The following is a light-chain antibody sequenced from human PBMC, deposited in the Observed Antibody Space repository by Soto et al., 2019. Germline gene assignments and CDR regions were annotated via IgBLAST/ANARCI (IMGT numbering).Light chain of an antibody. CDR3: QQYNSYLWT. CDR1: HSISSW. V-gene: IGKV1-5*01. J-gene: IGKJ1*01. Sequence: DIQMTQSPSTLSASVGDRVTITCRASHSISSWLAWYQQKPGKATKLLIYDASSLVSGVPSRFSGSGSGTEFPLTISSLQPDDFATYYCQQYNSYLWTFGHGTKVEIK. CDR2: DAS.